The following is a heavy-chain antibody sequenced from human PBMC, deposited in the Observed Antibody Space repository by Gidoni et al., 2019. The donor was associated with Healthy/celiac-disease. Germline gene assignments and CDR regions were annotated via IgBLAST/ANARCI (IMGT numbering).Heavy chain of an antibody. CDR2: ISGSGGST. V-gene: IGHV3-23*01. CDR3: AKELGIVVVVAASGY. Sequence: EVQLLESGGGLVPPGGSLRLSCAASGFTFSSYAMSWVRQAPGKGLEWVSAISGSGGSTYYAESVKGRFTISRDNSKNTLYLQMNSLRAEDTAVYYCAKELGIVVVVAASGYWGQGTLVTVSS. CDR1: GFTFSSYA. D-gene: IGHD2-15*01. J-gene: IGHJ4*02.